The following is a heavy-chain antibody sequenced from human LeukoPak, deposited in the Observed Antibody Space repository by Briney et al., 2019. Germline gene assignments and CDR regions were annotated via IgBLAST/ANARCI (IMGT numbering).Heavy chain of an antibody. Sequence: GASVKVSCKSSGYTFIDYYIHWVRQAPGQGLEWTGRINPNSGGTNSAQTFQGRVTMTRDTSISTAYMELNRLTSDDTAVYYCARDLPSTPNWELDYWGQGTLVTVSS. CDR1: GYTFIDYY. D-gene: IGHD7-27*01. CDR2: INPNSGGT. J-gene: IGHJ4*02. V-gene: IGHV1-2*06. CDR3: ARDLPSTPNWELDY.